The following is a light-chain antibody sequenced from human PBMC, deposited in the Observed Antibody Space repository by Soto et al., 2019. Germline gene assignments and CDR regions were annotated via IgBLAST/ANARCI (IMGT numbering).Light chain of an antibody. CDR1: SSNIGSYD. Sequence: QSVLTQPPSVSAAPGQKVTISCSGSSSNIGSYDVSWYQQFPGTAPRLLIYDSNKRPSGIPDRFSGSKSGTSATLGITGLQTGDEADYYCGTWDSSLGAVVFGGGTQLTVL. V-gene: IGLV1-51*01. J-gene: IGLJ2*01. CDR2: DSN. CDR3: GTWDSSLGAVV.